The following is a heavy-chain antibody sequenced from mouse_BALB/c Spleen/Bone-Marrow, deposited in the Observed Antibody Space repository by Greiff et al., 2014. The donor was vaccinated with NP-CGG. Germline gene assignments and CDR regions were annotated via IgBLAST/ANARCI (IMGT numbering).Heavy chain of an antibody. CDR3: AREVYGSWFAY. CDR1: GYTLAYYT. CDR2: INPSSGYT. V-gene: IGHV1-4*01. Sequence: VQLVESGAELARPGASVKMSCKASGYTLAYYTVHWVKQRPGQGLEWIGYINPSSGYTNYNQKFKDKATLTTDKSSSTAYMQLSSLTSEDSAVYYCAREVYGSWFAYWGQGTLVTVSA. J-gene: IGHJ3*01. D-gene: IGHD2-2*01.